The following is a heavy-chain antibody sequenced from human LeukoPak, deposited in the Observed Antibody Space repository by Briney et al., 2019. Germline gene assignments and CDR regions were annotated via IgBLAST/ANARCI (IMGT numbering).Heavy chain of an antibody. Sequence: GGSLRLSCAASGFTFSSYSMNWVRQAPGKGLEWVSYISSSSSTIYYADSVKGRFTISRDNAKNSLYLQMNSLRAEDTAVYYCARDHYDILTGYSFDAFDIWGQGTMVTVSS. CDR3: ARDHYDILTGYSFDAFDI. D-gene: IGHD3-9*01. CDR1: GFTFSSYS. J-gene: IGHJ3*02. CDR2: ISSSSSTI. V-gene: IGHV3-48*04.